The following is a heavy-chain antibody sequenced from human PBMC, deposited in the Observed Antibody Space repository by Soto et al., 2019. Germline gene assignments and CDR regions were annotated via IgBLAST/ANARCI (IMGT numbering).Heavy chain of an antibody. CDR3: AKVSSSWYAGFFDL. V-gene: IGHV3-23*01. D-gene: IGHD6-13*01. CDR1: GFIFSSHA. Sequence: LRLSCTASGFIFSSHAMTWVRQAPGKGLEWVSGLSDSGGSRYYADSVKGRFTISRDNSMNTLYLQMKTLRAEDTAVYYCAKVSSSWYAGFFDLWGQGTLVTVSS. CDR2: LSDSGGSR. J-gene: IGHJ4*02.